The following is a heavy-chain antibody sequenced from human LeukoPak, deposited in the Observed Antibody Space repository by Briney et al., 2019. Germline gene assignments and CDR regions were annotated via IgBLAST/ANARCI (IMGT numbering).Heavy chain of an antibody. D-gene: IGHD4-11*01. CDR1: GYTFTNYG. V-gene: IGHV1-18*01. CDR2: ISGYNGYT. J-gene: IGHJ1*01. Sequence: ASVKVSCKASGYTFTNYGVSWVRQAPGQGLEWMGWISGYNGYTNYAQKFQFRVTMTTDTSTSTAYMELRSLTSDDTAVYYCAKDKAVTTELTQYFHHWGQGTLVTVSS. CDR3: AKDKAVTTELTQYFHH.